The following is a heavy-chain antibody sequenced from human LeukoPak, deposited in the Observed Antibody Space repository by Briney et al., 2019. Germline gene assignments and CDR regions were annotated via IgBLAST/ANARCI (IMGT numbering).Heavy chain of an antibody. CDR3: ARVAYYYDTATYYNPAHLDF. J-gene: IGHJ4*02. Sequence: PSETLSLTCTVSGGSMSNYYWTWIRQPPGKGLEWLGYVYYRGSTNYNPSLESRVTISVDTSENQFSLKLSSVTAADTAVYYCARVAYYYDTATYYNPAHLDFWGQGALVTVSS. V-gene: IGHV4-59*01. D-gene: IGHD3-10*01. CDR1: GGSMSNYY. CDR2: VYYRGST.